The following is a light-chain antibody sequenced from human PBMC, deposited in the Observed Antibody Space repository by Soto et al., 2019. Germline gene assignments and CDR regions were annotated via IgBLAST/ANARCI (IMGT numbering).Light chain of an antibody. CDR1: RSNIGSNT. CDR2: SNN. CDR3: SSDVSGYSLGV. V-gene: IGLV1-44*01. Sequence: QSVLTQPPSTSGTPGQRVTISCSGSRSNIGSNTVTWYQQLPGTAPKLLIYSNNQRPSGVSSRFSGSKSANTASLTISGLQPEDGADYFCSSDVSGYSLGVFGGGTKVTV. J-gene: IGLJ3*02.